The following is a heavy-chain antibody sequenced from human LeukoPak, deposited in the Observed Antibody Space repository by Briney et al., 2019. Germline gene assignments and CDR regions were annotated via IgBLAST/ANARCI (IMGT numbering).Heavy chain of an antibody. V-gene: IGHV3-53*01. J-gene: IGHJ3*02. Sequence: GGSLRLSCAASRFTACSNYTNSVPDGPEKGLGWVLLIYIGGTTYYADSVKGRFTISRDNSKNTVHLQMNNLRAEDTAMYFCARRLYIVRGAFDIWGQGTMVTVSS. CDR3: ARRLYIVRGAFDI. CDR1: RFTACSNY. D-gene: IGHD2/OR15-2a*01. CDR2: IYIGGTT.